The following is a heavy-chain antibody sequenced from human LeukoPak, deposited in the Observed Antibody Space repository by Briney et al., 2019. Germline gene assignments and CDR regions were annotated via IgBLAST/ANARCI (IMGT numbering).Heavy chain of an antibody. V-gene: IGHV1-18*01. CDR1: GYTFTSYG. J-gene: IGHJ5*02. Sequence: GASVKVSCKASGYTFTSYGISWVRQAPGQGLEWMGWISAYNGNTNYAQKLQGRVTITADESTSTAYMELSSLRSEDTAVYYCARDWTNIAARPGRSWFDPWGQGTLVTVSS. D-gene: IGHD6-6*01. CDR3: ARDWTNIAARPGRSWFDP. CDR2: ISAYNGNT.